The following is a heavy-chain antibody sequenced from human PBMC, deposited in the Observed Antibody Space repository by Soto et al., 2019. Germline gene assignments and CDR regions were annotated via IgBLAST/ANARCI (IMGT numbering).Heavy chain of an antibody. CDR2: IWYDGSNK. CDR1: GFTFSSYG. V-gene: IGHV3-33*01. CDR3: ARDEYSSGMWFDP. Sequence: QVQLVESGGGVVQPGRSLRLSCAASGFTFSSYGMHWVRQAPGKGLEWVAVIWYDGSNKYYADSVKGRFTISRDNSKNTLYLQMNSLRAEDTAVYYCARDEYSSGMWFDPWGQGTLVTVSS. D-gene: IGHD6-19*01. J-gene: IGHJ5*02.